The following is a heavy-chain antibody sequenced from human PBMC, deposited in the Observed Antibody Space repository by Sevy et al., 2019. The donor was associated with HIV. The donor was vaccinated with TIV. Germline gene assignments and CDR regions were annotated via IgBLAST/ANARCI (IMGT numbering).Heavy chain of an antibody. CDR2: INPNSGGT. J-gene: IGHJ4*02. CDR3: ARAYWSDSSAYYFDH. V-gene: IGHV1-2*06. CDR1: GYTFTAYY. Sequence: ASVKVFCKASGYTFTAYYVHWVRQAPGQGLEWMGRINPNSGGTNYAQKFQGRVTMTRDTSISTAYMELSGLRYDDPAVYHCARAYWSDSSAYYFDHWGQGTLVTVSS. D-gene: IGHD6-19*01.